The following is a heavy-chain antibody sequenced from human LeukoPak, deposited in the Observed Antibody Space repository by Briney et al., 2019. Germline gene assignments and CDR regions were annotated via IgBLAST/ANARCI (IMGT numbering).Heavy chain of an antibody. CDR1: GDSFTNHW. CDR3: ARAVGLSGYVDY. J-gene: IGHJ4*02. D-gene: IGHD3-3*01. Sequence: GESLKISCKGSGDSFTNHWIGWVRQMPGKGLEWMGIIYHGDSDTRYSPSFQGQVTIPTDKSINTAYLQWSSLKASDTAMYYCARAVGLSGYVDYWGQGTLVTVSS. V-gene: IGHV5-51*01. CDR2: IYHGDSDT.